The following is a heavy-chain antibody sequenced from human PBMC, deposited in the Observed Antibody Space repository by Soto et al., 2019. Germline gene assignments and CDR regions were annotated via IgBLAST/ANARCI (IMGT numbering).Heavy chain of an antibody. D-gene: IGHD6-19*01. J-gene: IGHJ4*02. Sequence: ASVKVSCKASGYTFTSYGISWVRQAPGQGLEWMGWISAYNGNTNYAQKLQGRVTMTTDTSASTAYMELRSLRSDDTAVYYCARVPRAASSGRRDLDYWGQGTLVTVS. CDR1: GYTFTSYG. CDR2: ISAYNGNT. CDR3: ARVPRAASSGRRDLDY. V-gene: IGHV1-18*04.